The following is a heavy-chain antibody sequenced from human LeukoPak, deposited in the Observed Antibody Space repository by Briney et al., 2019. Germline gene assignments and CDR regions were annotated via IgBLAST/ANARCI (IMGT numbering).Heavy chain of an antibody. J-gene: IGHJ6*02. D-gene: IGHD6-13*01. V-gene: IGHV3-7*03. CDR2: IKQDGSEK. CDR1: GFTFSSYW. Sequence: GGSLRLSCAASGFTFSSYWMSWVRQAPGKGLEWVANIKQDGSEKYYVDSVKGRFTISRDNAKNSLYLQMNSLRAEDTAVYYCARVRVAAATGTIEVYGMDVWGQGTTVTVSS. CDR3: ARVRVAAATGTIEVYGMDV.